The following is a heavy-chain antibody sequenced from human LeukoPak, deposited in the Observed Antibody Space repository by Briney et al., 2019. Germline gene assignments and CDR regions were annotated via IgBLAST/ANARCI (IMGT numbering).Heavy chain of an antibody. V-gene: IGHV1-46*01. CDR3: ARWGSTSCLDY. J-gene: IGHJ4*02. CDR1: GYTFTSYY. Sequence: ASVKVSYKASGYTFTSYYMHWVRQAPGQGLEWMGIINPSGGSTSYAQKFRGRVTMTRDTSTSTVYMELSSLRSEDTAVYYCARWGSTSCLDYWGQGTLVTVSS. D-gene: IGHD2-2*01. CDR2: INPSGGST.